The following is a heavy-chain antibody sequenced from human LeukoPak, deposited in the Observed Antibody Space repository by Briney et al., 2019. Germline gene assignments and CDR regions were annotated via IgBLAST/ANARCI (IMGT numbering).Heavy chain of an antibody. CDR1: GGTFSSYA. CDR3: AREANWGASLDY. D-gene: IGHD7-27*01. Sequence: ASVKVSCKASGGTFSSYAISWVRQAPGQGLEWMGRIIPIFGTANYAQKFQGRVTITTDESTSTAYMELSSLRSEDTAVYYCAREANWGASLDYWGQGTLVTVSS. J-gene: IGHJ4*02. CDR2: IIPIFGTA. V-gene: IGHV1-69*05.